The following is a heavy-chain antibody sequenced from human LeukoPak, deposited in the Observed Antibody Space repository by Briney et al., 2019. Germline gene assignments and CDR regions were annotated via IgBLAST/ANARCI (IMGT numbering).Heavy chain of an antibody. V-gene: IGHV3-49*03. D-gene: IGHD1-1*01. CDR1: GCTFGDYA. Sequence: GGSLRLSCTASGCTFGDYAMSWIRQAPGKGLEWVGFIRSKAYGETADYAASVKGRFTISRDDSKAIAYLQMNSLKTEDTAVYHCTRDRGAYNLYDYWGQGTLVTVSS. J-gene: IGHJ4*02. CDR2: IRSKAYGETA. CDR3: TRDRGAYNLYDY.